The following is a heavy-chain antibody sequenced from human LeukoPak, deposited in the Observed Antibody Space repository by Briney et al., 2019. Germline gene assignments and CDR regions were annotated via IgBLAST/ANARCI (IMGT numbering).Heavy chain of an antibody. V-gene: IGHV4-59*01. D-gene: IGHD3-10*01. Sequence: SETLSLTCTVSGGSISSYYWSWIRQPPGKGQEWIGYLYYSGRPNYNPSLESRVTISVDTSKNQHSLKLSSVTAADTAVYYCARGGGMVRGAADYWGQGTLVTVSS. CDR1: GGSISSYY. J-gene: IGHJ4*02. CDR2: LYYSGRP. CDR3: ARGGGMVRGAADY.